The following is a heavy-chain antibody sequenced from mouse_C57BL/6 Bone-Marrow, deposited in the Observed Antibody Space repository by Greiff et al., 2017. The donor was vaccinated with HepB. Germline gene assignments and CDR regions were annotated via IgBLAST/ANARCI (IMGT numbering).Heavy chain of an antibody. Sequence: QVQLQQSGAELMKPGASVKLSCKATGYTFTGYWIEWVKQRPGHCLEWIGEILPGSGSIKYNEKFKDKATLTADKSSSTVYMELSRLTSEDSAVYFCARHPYSSGYGYAMDYWGQGTSVTVSS. D-gene: IGHD3-2*02. CDR1: GYTFTGYW. CDR2: ILPGSGSI. J-gene: IGHJ4*01. CDR3: ARHPYSSGYGYAMDY. V-gene: IGHV1-9*01.